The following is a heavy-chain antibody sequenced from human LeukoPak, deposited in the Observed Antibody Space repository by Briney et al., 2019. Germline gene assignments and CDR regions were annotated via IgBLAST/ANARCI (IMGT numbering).Heavy chain of an antibody. V-gene: IGHV1-2*02. J-gene: IGHJ6*03. CDR3: VTGRTIFYYYMDV. CDR1: GYTFTGCY. D-gene: IGHD3-3*02. CDR2: IKPNSGDT. Sequence: GSVKVSCKASGYTFTGCYMHWVRQAPGQGLEWMGWIKPNSGDTKYAQKFQGRVTMTRDTSISTVYMELSRLRFHDTALYYCVTGRTIFYYYMDVWGRGTTVTISS.